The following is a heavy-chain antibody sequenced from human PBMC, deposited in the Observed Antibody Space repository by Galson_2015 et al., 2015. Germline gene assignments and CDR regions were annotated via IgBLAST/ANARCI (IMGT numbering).Heavy chain of an antibody. D-gene: IGHD3-16*01. J-gene: IGHJ6*03. CDR1: GDSVSSNSAA. V-gene: IGHV6-1*01. Sequence: CAISGDSVSSNSAAWNWIRQSPSRGLEWLGRTYYRSKWFTDYALSVKSRITINPDTSKNQFSLQLNSVTPEDTAVYYCARGPLIITFDYYYVDVRGKGTTVTVSS. CDR3: ARGPLIITFDYYYVDV. CDR2: TYYRSKWFT.